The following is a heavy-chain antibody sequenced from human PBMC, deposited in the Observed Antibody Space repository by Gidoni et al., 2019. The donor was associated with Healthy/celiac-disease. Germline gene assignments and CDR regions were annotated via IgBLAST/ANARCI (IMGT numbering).Heavy chain of an antibody. V-gene: IGHV5-51*01. CDR1: GYSFPSYW. CDR2: IYPGDSDT. Sequence: EVQLVQSGAEVKKPGESLTISCKGSGYSFPSYWIGWVRQLPGKGLEWMGIIYPGDSDTRYSPSFQGQVTISADKSISTAYLQWSSLKASDTAMYYCARRVSTGLVVSAFDIWGQGTMVTVSS. CDR3: ARRVSTGLVVSAFDI. J-gene: IGHJ3*02. D-gene: IGHD6-19*01.